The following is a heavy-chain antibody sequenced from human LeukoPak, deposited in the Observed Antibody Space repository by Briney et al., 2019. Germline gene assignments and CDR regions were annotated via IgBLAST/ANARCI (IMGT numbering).Heavy chain of an antibody. D-gene: IGHD2-15*01. J-gene: IGHJ6*04. Sequence: PGGSLRLSCAASGLTLSSYSLNWVRQPPGKGLEWVSSISSSSSYIYYADSVKGRFTISRDNAKNSLYLQMNSLRAEDTAVYYCWVVAASYGMDVWGKGTTVTVSS. V-gene: IGHV3-21*01. CDR2: ISSSSSYI. CDR1: GLTLSSYS. CDR3: WVVAASYGMDV.